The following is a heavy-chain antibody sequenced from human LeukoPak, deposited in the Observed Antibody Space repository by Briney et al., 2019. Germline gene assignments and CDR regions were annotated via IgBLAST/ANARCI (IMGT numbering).Heavy chain of an antibody. V-gene: IGHV1-69*05. Sequence: ASVKVSCKASGGTFSSYAISWVRQAPGQGLEWMGGIIPIFGTANYAQKFQGRVTITTDESTSTAYMELSSLRSEDTAVYYCARDRGTALWFGEFRAFDIWGQGTMVTVSS. CDR1: GGTFSSYA. J-gene: IGHJ3*02. CDR2: IIPIFGTA. CDR3: ARDRGTALWFGEFRAFDI. D-gene: IGHD3-10*01.